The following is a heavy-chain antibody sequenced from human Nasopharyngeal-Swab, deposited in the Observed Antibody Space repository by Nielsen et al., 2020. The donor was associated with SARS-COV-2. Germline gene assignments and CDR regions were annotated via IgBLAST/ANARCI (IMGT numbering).Heavy chain of an antibody. D-gene: IGHD2-2*01. V-gene: IGHV5-51*01. CDR3: AKNKKPAANGLFDT. CDR2: VYPGDSDT. Sequence: GESLKISCKGSGYSFTSYWIVWVRQMPGKGLEWMGGVYPGDSDTRYNPSFEGQVTFSADKFISTAYLQWSSLKASDTAMYYCAKNKKPAANGLFDTWGQGTLVTVSS. CDR1: GYSFTSYW. J-gene: IGHJ5*02.